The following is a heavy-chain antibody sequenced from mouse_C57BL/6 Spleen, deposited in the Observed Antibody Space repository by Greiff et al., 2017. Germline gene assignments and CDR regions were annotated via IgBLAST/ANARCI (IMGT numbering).Heavy chain of an antibody. D-gene: IGHD1-1*01. CDR3: ARSPPYCGSSYWYFDV. CDR2: IDPSDSET. CDR1: GYTFTSYW. V-gene: IGHV1-52*01. J-gene: IGHJ1*03. Sequence: QVQLQQPGAELVRPGSSVKLSCKASGYTFTSYWMHWVKQRPIQGLEWIGNIDPSDSETHYNQKFKDKATLTVDKSSSTAYMQLSSLTSEDSAVYYCARSPPYCGSSYWYFDVWGTGTTVTVSS.